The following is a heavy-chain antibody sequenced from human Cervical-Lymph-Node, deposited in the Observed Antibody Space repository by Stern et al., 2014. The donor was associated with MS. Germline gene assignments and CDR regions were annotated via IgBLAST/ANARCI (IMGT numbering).Heavy chain of an antibody. CDR2: ISTSSSTI. D-gene: IGHD6-13*01. CDR1: GFTFSTYT. J-gene: IGHJ5*02. V-gene: IGHV3-48*02. Sequence: MQLVQSGGGLVQPGGSLRLSCSASGFTFSTYTMNWVRQAPGKGLEWVSYISTSSSTIYYADSVKGRFTISRDNAKNSLYLQMNSLRDEDTAVYYCARCKSSSCPLDLWGQGTLVTVSS. CDR3: ARCKSSSCPLDL.